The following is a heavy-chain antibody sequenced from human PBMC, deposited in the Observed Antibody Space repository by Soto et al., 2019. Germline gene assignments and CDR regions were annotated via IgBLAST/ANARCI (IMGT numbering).Heavy chain of an antibody. V-gene: IGHV1-58*01. CDR1: ELTFTSSA. Sequence: SVQVSCKASELTFTSSAVQWVRQARGQRVERIGWSVVASGSTNYAQKFQERVTITRDMSTRTAYMELSSLRSEDTAVYYCAAGIRSGSYYYYYYRMDVWGQGTTLTASS. CDR2: SVVASGST. J-gene: IGHJ6*02. CDR3: AAGIRSGSYYYYYYRMDV. D-gene: IGHD1-26*01.